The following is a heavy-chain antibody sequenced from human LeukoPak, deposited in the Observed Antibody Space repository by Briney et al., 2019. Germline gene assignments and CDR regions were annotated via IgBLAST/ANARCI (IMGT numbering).Heavy chain of an antibody. J-gene: IGHJ2*01. CDR2: INHSGST. D-gene: IGHD1-1*01. CDR3: ARKHDLYWYFDL. Sequence: SETLSLTCAVYGGSFSGYYWSWIRQPPGKGLEWIGEINHSGSTNYNPSLKSRVTISVDTSKNQFSLKLSSVTAADTAVYYCARKHDLYWYFDLWGRGTLVTVSA. V-gene: IGHV4-34*01. CDR1: GGSFSGYY.